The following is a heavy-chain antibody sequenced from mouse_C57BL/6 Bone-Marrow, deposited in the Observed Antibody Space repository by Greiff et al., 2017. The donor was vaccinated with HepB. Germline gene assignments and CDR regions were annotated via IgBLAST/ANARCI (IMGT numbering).Heavy chain of an antibody. CDR2: ISNLAYSI. CDR3: TRDSRNYGNYERLSYYAMDY. V-gene: IGHV5-15*01. J-gene: IGHJ4*01. D-gene: IGHD2-1*01. Sequence: EVHLVESGGGLVQPGGSLKLSCAASGFTFSDYGMAWVRQAPRKGPEWVAFISNLAYSIYYADTVKGRFTISRDNARNTLYLQMSSLKSEDTAMYYCTRDSRNYGNYERLSYYAMDYWGQGTSVTVSS. CDR1: GFTFSDYG.